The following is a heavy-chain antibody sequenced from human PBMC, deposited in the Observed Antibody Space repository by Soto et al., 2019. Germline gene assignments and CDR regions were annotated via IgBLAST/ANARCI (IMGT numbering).Heavy chain of an antibody. D-gene: IGHD3-22*01. V-gene: IGHV7-4-1*01. J-gene: IGHJ4*02. CDR1: GYIFTDLA. Sequence: ASVKVSCKTSGYIFTDLAMNWVRQAPGQRLEWMGWINTNTGDPTYAQVFTGRFVFSLDTSVSTAYLQIYSLRAEDSAVYYCVGGYDYWGQGTLVTVSS. CDR2: INTNTGDP. CDR3: VGGYDY.